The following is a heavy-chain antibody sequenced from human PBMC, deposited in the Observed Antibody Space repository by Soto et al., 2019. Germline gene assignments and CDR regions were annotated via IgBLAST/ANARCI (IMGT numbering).Heavy chain of an antibody. D-gene: IGHD6-19*01. CDR1: GFSFVSYW. CDR3: VRDFRGAVAGSEFDH. J-gene: IGHJ4*02. V-gene: IGHV3-74*01. CDR2: INGNADNS. Sequence: GGSLRLSCAASGFSFVSYWMHWVRQVPGEGLAWVSRINGNADNSDYADSVKGRFTISRDNAMNRLYLQMDSMRDDDTGVYYCVRDFRGAVAGSEFDHWGQGTLVTVSS.